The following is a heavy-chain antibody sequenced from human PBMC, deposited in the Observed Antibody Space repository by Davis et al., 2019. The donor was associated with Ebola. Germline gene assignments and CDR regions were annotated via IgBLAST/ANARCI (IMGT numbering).Heavy chain of an antibody. V-gene: IGHV5-10-1*01. CDR1: GYSFTSYW. CDR2: IDPSDSYT. CDR3: ARDHSSAYYYYGMDV. D-gene: IGHD6-19*01. Sequence: GESLKISCKGSGYSFTSYWISWVRQMPGKGLEWMGRIDPSDSYTNYSPSFQGHVTISADKSISTAYLQWSSLKASDTAMYYCARDHSSAYYYYGMDVGGQGTTVTVSS. J-gene: IGHJ6*02.